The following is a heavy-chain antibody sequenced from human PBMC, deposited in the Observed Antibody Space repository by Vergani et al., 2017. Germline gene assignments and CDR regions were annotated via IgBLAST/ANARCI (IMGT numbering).Heavy chain of an antibody. V-gene: IGHV3-74*01. Sequence: DVHLAESGGGFFQPGGSLRLSCAASGFTFSSYSMNWVRQAPGKGLEWVSRINSDGSSTSYADSVKGRFTISRDNAKNTLYLQMNSLRAEDTAVYYCARVRQWLAVDAFDIWGQGTMVTVSS. CDR2: INSDGSST. CDR1: GFTFSSYS. J-gene: IGHJ3*02. CDR3: ARVRQWLAVDAFDI. D-gene: IGHD6-19*01.